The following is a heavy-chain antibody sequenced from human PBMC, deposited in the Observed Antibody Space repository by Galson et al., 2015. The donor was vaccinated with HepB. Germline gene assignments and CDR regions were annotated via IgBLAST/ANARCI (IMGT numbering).Heavy chain of an antibody. J-gene: IGHJ4*02. CDR1: GYSFTSYW. CDR2: IDPSDSYT. Sequence: QSGAEVKKPGESLRISCKGSGYSFTSYWISWVRQMPGKGLEWMGRIDPSDSYTNYSPSFQGHVTVSADKSISTAYLQWSSLKASDTAMYYCARFDQLPYYYDSSGYYEPDYWGQGTLVTVSS. V-gene: IGHV5-10-1*01. CDR3: ARFDQLPYYYDSSGYYEPDY. D-gene: IGHD3-22*01.